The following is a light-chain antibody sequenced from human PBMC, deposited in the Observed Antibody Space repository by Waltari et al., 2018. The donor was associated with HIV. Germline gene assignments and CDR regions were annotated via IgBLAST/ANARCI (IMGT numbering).Light chain of an antibody. CDR3: QQYYHYPRP. J-gene: IGKJ1*01. CDR1: QGISNY. V-gene: IGKV1-8*01. Sequence: AIRLTQSPSSFSASTAVSVPLTCPAGQGISNYCAWYQQRPGKAPKLLIYGETPLQSGVPSRFSGSGSWKEFTLTISCLQSEDFATYDCQQYYHYPRPFGQGTKVEIQ. CDR2: GET.